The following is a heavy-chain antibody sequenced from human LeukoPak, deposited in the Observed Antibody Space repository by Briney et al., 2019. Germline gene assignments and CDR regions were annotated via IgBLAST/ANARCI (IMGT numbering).Heavy chain of an antibody. CDR2: IYYSGIT. Sequence: PGALSVTRIVSRGPLFNYFWSWVWPRPGKGLEWIGYIYYSGITKYNPSVQSRVAISLDTSKNQFSLKLTTVTAADTAVYYCASSGNYYFTFDYWGQGTLVTVSS. CDR3: ASSGNYYFTFDY. CDR1: RGPLFNYF. J-gene: IGHJ4*02. D-gene: IGHD3-10*01. V-gene: IGHV4-59*08.